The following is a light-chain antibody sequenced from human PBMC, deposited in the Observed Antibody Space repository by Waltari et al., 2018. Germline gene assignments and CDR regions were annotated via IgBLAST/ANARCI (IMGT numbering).Light chain of an antibody. Sequence: DIVMTLSPDSLAVSLGARATINRQSSQSVLYSSNNNNYLAWYQQNPVQPPKLLIYWASTRKSGVPDLFSSSGSGTDFTLTISSLQAEDVAVYYCQQYYSTPPFGQGTKVEIK. V-gene: IGKV4-1*01. J-gene: IGKJ1*01. CDR1: QSVLYSSNNNNY. CDR3: QQYYSTPP. CDR2: WAS.